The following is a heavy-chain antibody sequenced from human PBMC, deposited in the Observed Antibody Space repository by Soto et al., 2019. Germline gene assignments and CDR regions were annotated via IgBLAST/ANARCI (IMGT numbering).Heavy chain of an antibody. CDR2: ISWNGVTI. V-gene: IGHV3-9*01. D-gene: IGHD6-6*01. J-gene: IGHJ6*03. CDR1: GFTYDDYA. CDR3: AKDMLPARHYFYYMDV. Sequence: VQLVESGGGLVQPGRSLRLSCAASGFTYDDYAMHWVRQAPGKGREWVAGISWNGVTIGYADTVKGRFTISRDNAKNSLYLQMNSLRPEDTALYYCAKDMLPARHYFYYMDVWGKGTTVTVSS.